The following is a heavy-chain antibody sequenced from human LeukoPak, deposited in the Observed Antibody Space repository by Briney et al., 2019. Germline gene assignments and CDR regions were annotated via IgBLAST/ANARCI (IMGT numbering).Heavy chain of an antibody. CDR1: GGSISSYY. D-gene: IGHD4-11*01. Sequence: SETLSLTCTVSGGSISSYYWSWIRQPPGKGLEWIGYIYHSGSTYYNPSLKSRVTISVDTSKNQFSLKLSSVTAADTAMYYCARLTTVTTSGYFDLWGRGTLVTVSS. V-gene: IGHV4-59*01. CDR3: ARLTTVTTSGYFDL. J-gene: IGHJ2*01. CDR2: IYHSGST.